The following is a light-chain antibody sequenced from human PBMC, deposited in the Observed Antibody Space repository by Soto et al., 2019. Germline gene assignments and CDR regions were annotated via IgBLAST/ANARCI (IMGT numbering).Light chain of an antibody. J-gene: IGKJ5*01. CDR1: QGISSY. V-gene: IGKV1-9*01. CDR2: AAS. CDR3: QQLNSYPLT. Sequence: KLTQSPSSLSASLGDRVTITCRASQGISSYLAWYQQKPGKAPSLLIYAASTLQSGAPSRFSGSGSGTDSPLTISTLQPEDFATYYCQQLNSYPLTVGQGTRRE.